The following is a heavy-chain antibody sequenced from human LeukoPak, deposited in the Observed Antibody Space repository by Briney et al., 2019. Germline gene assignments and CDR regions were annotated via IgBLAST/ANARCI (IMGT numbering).Heavy chain of an antibody. D-gene: IGHD3-3*01. J-gene: IGHJ6*04. CDR2: INHSGST. CDR1: GGSFSGYY. CDR3: ARGGKTFWYYYYGMDV. V-gene: IGHV4-34*01. Sequence: SETLSLTCAVYGGSFSGYYWSWIRQPPGKGLEWIGEINHSGSTNYNPSLKSRVTISVDTSKNQFSLKLSSVTAADTAVHYCARGGKTFWYYYYGMDVWGKGTTVTVSS.